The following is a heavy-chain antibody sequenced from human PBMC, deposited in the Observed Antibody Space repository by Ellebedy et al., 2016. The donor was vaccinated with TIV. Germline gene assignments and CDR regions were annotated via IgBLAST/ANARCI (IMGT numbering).Heavy chain of an antibody. CDR1: GGSISSSSYY. CDR3: ARLTSGSYYLYYYYGMDV. CDR2: IYYSGST. J-gene: IGHJ6*02. V-gene: IGHV4-39*01. D-gene: IGHD1-26*01. Sequence: SETLSLXCTVSGGSISSSSYYWGWIRQPPGKGLEWIGSIYYSGSTYYNPSLKSRVTISVDTSKNQFSLKLSSVTAADTAVYYCARLTSGSYYLYYYYGMDVWGQGTTVTVSS.